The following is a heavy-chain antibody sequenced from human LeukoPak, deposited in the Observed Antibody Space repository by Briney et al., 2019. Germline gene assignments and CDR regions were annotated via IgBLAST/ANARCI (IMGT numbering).Heavy chain of an antibody. V-gene: IGHV1-2*06. J-gene: IGHJ5*02. CDR1: GYTFTDYY. Sequence: GASVKASCKASGYTFTDYYMHWVRQAPGQGLEWMGRINPNSGGANYAQKFQGRVTMTRDTSISTAYMELSSLGSDDTAFYYCARAPPNSGSYYRLHSWFDPWGQGALVTVSS. CDR2: INPNSGGA. CDR3: ARAPPNSGSYYRLHSWFDP. D-gene: IGHD3-10*01.